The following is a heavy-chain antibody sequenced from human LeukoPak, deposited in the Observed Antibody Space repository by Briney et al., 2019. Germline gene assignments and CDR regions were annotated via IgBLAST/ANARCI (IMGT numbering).Heavy chain of an antibody. V-gene: IGHV4-4*07. J-gene: IGHJ4*02. Sequence: SETLSLTCTVSGGSMSSYYWSWIRQSAGKGLEWIGRIYSTGSTFYNPSLKSRVTMSVDTSKTQFSLKLTSVTAADTAVYYCARGSRYSGSWGAFDYWGQGTPVTVSS. CDR2: IYSTGST. CDR1: GGSMSSYY. CDR3: ARGSRYSGSWGAFDY. D-gene: IGHD6-13*01.